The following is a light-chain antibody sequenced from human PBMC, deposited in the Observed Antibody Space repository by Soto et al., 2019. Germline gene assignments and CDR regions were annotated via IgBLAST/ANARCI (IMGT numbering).Light chain of an antibody. CDR1: NSDVGGYNY. J-gene: IGLJ2*01. V-gene: IGLV2-11*01. Sequence: QSALTQPRSVSGSPGQSVTISCTGTNSDVGGYNYVSWYQQQPGKAPKLMIYDVSKRPSGVPDRFSGSKSGNTASLTISGLQADDEADYSCCSYAGSYTWVFGGGTKVTVL. CDR2: DVS. CDR3: CSYAGSYTWV.